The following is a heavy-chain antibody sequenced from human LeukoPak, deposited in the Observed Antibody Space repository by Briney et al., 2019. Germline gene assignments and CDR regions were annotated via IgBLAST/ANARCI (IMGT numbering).Heavy chain of an antibody. D-gene: IGHD1-26*01. CDR1: GGSISSDY. V-gene: IGHV4-59*01. J-gene: IGHJ3*02. CDR2: IYYSGST. CDR3: ARAGRWEGRPHAFDI. Sequence: SETLSLTCTVSGGSISSDYWSWIRQPPGKGLEWIGYIYYSGSTNYNPTLKSRVTISVDTSKNQFSLKLSSVTAADTAVYYCARAGRWEGRPHAFDIWGQGTMVTVSS.